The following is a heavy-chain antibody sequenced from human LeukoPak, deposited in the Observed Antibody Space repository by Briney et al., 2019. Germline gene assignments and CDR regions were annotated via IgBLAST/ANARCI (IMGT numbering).Heavy chain of an antibody. CDR3: ASEYCSGGSCYDAFDI. Sequence: PSQTLSLTCTVSGGSISSGGYYWSWIRQHPGKGLEWIRYIYYSGSTYYNPSLKSRVTISVDTSKNQFSLKLSSVTAADTAVYYCASEYCSGGSCYDAFDIWGQGTMVTVSS. J-gene: IGHJ3*02. V-gene: IGHV4-31*03. CDR2: IYYSGST. D-gene: IGHD2-15*01. CDR1: GGSISSGGYY.